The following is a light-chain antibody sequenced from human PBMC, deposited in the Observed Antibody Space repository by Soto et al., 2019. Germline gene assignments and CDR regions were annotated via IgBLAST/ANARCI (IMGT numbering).Light chain of an antibody. CDR2: AAS. CDR3: QQNFSIPIT. V-gene: IGKV1-39*01. J-gene: IGKJ5*01. CDR1: QSISTY. Sequence: DMQMTQPPSSLSAYVVDRVTITSRASQSISTYLNWYHQKPGKAPDLLIYAASSLKSGVPSRFSGSGSGTHFTLTITGLQPADFATYYCQQNFSIPITFGQGTRLEIK.